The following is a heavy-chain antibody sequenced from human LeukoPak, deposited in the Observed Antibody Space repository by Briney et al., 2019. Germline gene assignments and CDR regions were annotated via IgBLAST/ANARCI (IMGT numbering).Heavy chain of an antibody. CDR2: INPSGGST. CDR1: GYTFTSYY. J-gene: IGHJ4*02. CDR3: ARGNKDYGDYARGLSDY. D-gene: IGHD4-17*01. V-gene: IGHV1-46*01. Sequence: GASVKVSCKASGYTFTSYYMHWVRQAPGQGLEWMGIINPSGGSTSYAQKFQGRVTMTRDTSTSTVYMELSSLRSEDTAVYYCARGNKDYGDYARGLSDYWGQGTLVTVSS.